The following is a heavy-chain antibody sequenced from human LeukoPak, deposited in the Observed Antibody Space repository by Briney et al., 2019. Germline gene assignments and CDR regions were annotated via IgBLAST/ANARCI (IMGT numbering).Heavy chain of an antibody. Sequence: SETLSLTCTVSGGSISSGGYYWSWIRQHPGKGLEWIGYIYDSGSTYYNLSLKSRVTISVDTSKNQFSLKLSSVTAADTAVYYCARVSEEIITMIVVVHTGAFDIWGQGTMVTVSS. CDR2: IYDSGST. V-gene: IGHV4-31*03. CDR3: ARVSEEIITMIVVVHTGAFDI. D-gene: IGHD3-22*01. CDR1: GGSISSGGYY. J-gene: IGHJ3*02.